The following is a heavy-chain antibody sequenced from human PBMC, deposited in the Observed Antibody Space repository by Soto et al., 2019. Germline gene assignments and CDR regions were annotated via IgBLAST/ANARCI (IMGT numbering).Heavy chain of an antibody. Sequence: GGSLRLSCAASGFTFDDYSMHWVRQAPGKGLEWVSSISWNSGTIVYADAVKGRFTISRDNAKNSVYLQMNSLRAEDTALYYCAKDREVIGSYYSVYFDYWGQGTLVTSPQ. J-gene: IGHJ4*02. CDR1: GFTFDDYS. CDR2: ISWNSGTI. CDR3: AKDREVIGSYYSVYFDY. D-gene: IGHD3-10*01. V-gene: IGHV3-9*01.